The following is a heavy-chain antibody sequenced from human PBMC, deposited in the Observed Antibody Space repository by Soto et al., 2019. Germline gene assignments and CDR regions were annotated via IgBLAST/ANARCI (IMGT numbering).Heavy chain of an antibody. CDR2: VKSKTDGGTT. CDR3: TTGVRGFDF. CDR1: RFTFSNAW. D-gene: IGHD3-10*02. V-gene: IGHV3-15*01. Sequence: GGSLRLSCAASRFTFSNAWMSWVRQAPGKGLEWVGRVKSKTDGGTTDYAAPVKGRFTISRDDSKNKLYLQMNSLKTEDTAVYFCTTGVRGFDFWGHGTLVTVSS. J-gene: IGHJ4*01.